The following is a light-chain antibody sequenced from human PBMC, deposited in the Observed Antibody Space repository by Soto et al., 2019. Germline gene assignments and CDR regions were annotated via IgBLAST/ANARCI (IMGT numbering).Light chain of an antibody. Sequence: DIQMTQSPSSLSASVGDRVTITCRASQSISTYLNWYQQKPGKAPRLLIFAATRLQRGVPSRFTGSGSGTDFTLTINSLQPEDFASYYCQQSYTTLTWTFGQGTKVDIK. CDR3: QQSYTTLTWT. CDR2: AAT. V-gene: IGKV1-39*01. J-gene: IGKJ1*01. CDR1: QSISTY.